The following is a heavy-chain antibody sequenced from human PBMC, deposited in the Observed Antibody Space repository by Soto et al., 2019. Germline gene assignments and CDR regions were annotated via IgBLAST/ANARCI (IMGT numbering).Heavy chain of an antibody. CDR3: ARVGSSSWYVDY. CDR2: INHSGST. CDR1: GGSFSGYY. J-gene: IGHJ4*02. V-gene: IGHV4-34*01. D-gene: IGHD6-13*01. Sequence: QVQLQQWGAGLLKPSETLSLTCAVYGGSFSGYYWSWIRQPPGKGLEWIGEINHSGSTNYNPSLKSRVTISVDTSKNQFSLKLSSVTAADTAVYYCARVGSSSWYVDYWGQGTLVTVPS.